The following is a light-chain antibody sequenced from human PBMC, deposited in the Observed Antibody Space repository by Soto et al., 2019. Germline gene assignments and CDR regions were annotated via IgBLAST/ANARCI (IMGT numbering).Light chain of an antibody. CDR2: DVT. J-gene: IGLJ1*01. CDR1: SSDIGDYDY. CDR3: CSYAGSYTLYV. Sequence: QSVLTQPASVSGSPGQSSTISCTGTSSDIGDYDYVSWYQHLPGKAPKLLIFDVTHRPSGVSDRFSGSESGNTASLTISGVRPEDEADYYCCSYAGSYTLYVFGTGTKLTVL. V-gene: IGLV2-14*01.